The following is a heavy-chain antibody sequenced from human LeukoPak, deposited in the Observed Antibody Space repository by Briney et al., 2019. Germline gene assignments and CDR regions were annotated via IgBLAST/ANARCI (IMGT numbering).Heavy chain of an antibody. CDR1: GLTFTSSW. CDR3: AHGSAQYYEY. D-gene: IGHD2-15*01. CDR2: IRSQTAGGTT. J-gene: IGHJ1*01. Sequence: GGSLRLSCAVSGLTFTSSWMDWVRQAPGKGLEWVGRIRSQTAGGTTDFAAPVKGRFSISRDDSKNSLYLQMNSLTSEDTAVYYCAHGSAQYYEYWGQGTLVTVSS. V-gene: IGHV3-15*07.